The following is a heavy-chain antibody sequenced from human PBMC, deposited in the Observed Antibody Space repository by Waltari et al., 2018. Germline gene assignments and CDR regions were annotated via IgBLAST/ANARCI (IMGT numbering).Heavy chain of an antibody. CDR3: ARDFPLRFLEWLSWDYYYYGMDV. D-gene: IGHD3-3*01. CDR2: ISAYNGNT. J-gene: IGHJ6*02. Sequence: QVQLVQSGAEVKKPGASVKVSCKASGYTFTSYGISWVRQAPGQGLEWMGWISAYNGNTNYAQKLQGRVTMTTDTSTSTAYMGLRSLRSDDTAVYYCARDFPLRFLEWLSWDYYYYGMDVWGQGTTVTVSS. CDR1: GYTFTSYG. V-gene: IGHV1-18*01.